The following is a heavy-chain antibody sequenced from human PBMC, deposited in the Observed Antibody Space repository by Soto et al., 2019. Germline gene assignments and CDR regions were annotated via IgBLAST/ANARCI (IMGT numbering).Heavy chain of an antibody. CDR3: AKGNDLGELSLGYFDY. CDR2: ISWNSGSI. D-gene: IGHD3-16*02. J-gene: IGHJ4*02. V-gene: IGHV3-9*01. Sequence: GGSLRLSCAASGFTFDDYAMHWVRQAPGKGLEWVSGISWNSGSIGYADSVKGRFTISRDNAKNSLYLQMNSLRAEDTALYYCAKGNDLGELSLGYFDYWGQGTLVTVSS. CDR1: GFTFDDYA.